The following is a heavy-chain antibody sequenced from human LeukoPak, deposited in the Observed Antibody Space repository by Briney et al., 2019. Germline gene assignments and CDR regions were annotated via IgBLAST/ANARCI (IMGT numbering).Heavy chain of an antibody. CDR2: ISYDGSNK. CDR1: GFTFSSYG. Sequence: GGSLRLSCAASGFTFSSYGMHWVRQAPGKGLEWVAVISYDGSNKYYADSVKGRFTISRDNSKNTLYLQMNSLRAEDTAVYYCAKGLRYYDFWSGYDYWGQGTLVTVSS. D-gene: IGHD3-3*01. CDR3: AKGLRYYDFWSGYDY. V-gene: IGHV3-30*18. J-gene: IGHJ4*02.